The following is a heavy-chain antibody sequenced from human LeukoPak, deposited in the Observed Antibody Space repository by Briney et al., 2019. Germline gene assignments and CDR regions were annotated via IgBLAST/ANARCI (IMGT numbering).Heavy chain of an antibody. Sequence: GRSLRLSCAASGFTFSSYAMHWVRQAPGKGLEWVAVISYDGSNKYYADSVKGRFTISRDNSKSTLYLQMNSLRAEDTAVYYCARPTTVTTPLNYWGQGTLVTVSS. CDR1: GFTFSSYA. CDR3: ARPTTVTTPLNY. D-gene: IGHD4-17*01. J-gene: IGHJ4*02. V-gene: IGHV3-30-3*01. CDR2: ISYDGSNK.